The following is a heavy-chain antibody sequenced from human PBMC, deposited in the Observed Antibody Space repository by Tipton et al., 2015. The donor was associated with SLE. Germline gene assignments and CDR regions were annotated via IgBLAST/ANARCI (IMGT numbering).Heavy chain of an antibody. CDR2: IYYSGST. V-gene: IGHV4-59*01. D-gene: IGHD2-2*01. Sequence: TLSLTCTVSGGSISSYYWSWIRQPPGKGLEWIGYIYYSGSTNYNPSLKSRVTISVDTSKNQFSLKLSSVTAADTAVYYCAREGVVPAAHYYYYYYMDVWGKGTTVTVSS. CDR3: AREGVVPAAHYYYYYYMDV. J-gene: IGHJ6*03. CDR1: GGSISSYY.